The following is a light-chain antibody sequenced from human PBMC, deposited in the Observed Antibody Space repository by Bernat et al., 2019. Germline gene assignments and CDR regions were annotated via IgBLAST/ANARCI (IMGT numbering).Light chain of an antibody. V-gene: IGLV2-18*02. J-gene: IGLJ1*01. CDR1: SSDIGSYNR. CDR2: EVD. Sequence: QSALTQPPSVSGSPGQSVTISCTGTSSDIGSYNRVPWYQQPPGTAPKLMIYEVDNRPSGVPDRFSGSKSGNTASLTIAGLQAEDGADYYCSSYTSSTTYVFGTGTKVTVL. CDR3: SSYTSSTTYV.